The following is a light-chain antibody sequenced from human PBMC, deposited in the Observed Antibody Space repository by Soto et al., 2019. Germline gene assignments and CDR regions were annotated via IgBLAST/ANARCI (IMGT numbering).Light chain of an antibody. J-gene: IGLJ2*01. V-gene: IGLV1-44*01. CDR1: SSNIGGNT. CDR2: SNN. Sequence: QPVLTQPPSASGTPGQRVTISCSGSSSNIGGNTVNWYQQLPGTAPKLLIYSNNQRPSGAPDRFSGSKSGTSASLAISGLQSEDEADYYCAAWDDSLTVVFGGGTKVTVL. CDR3: AAWDDSLTVV.